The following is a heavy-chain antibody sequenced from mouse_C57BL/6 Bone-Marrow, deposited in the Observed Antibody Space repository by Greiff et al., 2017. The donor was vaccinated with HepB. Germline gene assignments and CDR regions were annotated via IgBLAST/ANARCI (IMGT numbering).Heavy chain of an antibody. J-gene: IGHJ2*01. V-gene: IGHV3-6*01. D-gene: IGHD2-3*01. CDR3: AREKGHDGYPFDY. Sequence: EVQLQQSGPGLVKPSQSLSLTCSVTGYSITSGYYWNWIRQFPGNKLEWMGYISYDGSNNYNPSLKNRISITRDTSKNQFFLKLNSVTTEDTATYYCAREKGHDGYPFDYWGQGTTLTVSS. CDR2: ISYDGSN. CDR1: GYSITSGYY.